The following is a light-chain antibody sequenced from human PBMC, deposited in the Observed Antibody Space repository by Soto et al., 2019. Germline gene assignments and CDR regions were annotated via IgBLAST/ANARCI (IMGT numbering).Light chain of an antibody. Sequence: EIVLAQSPVTLSLPPGDRASLACRASQSFGSTKIAWFQQKPGQAPRLLIYGASTRATGIPARFSGSGSETEFALTIRSLQSEDFAVYYCQQYNNWPPITFGQGTRLEIK. J-gene: IGKJ5*01. CDR1: QSFGSTK. V-gene: IGKV3-15*01. CDR3: QQYNNWPPIT. CDR2: GAS.